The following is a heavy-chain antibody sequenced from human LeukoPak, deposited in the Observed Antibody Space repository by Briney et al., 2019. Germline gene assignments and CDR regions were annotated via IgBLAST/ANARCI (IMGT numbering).Heavy chain of an antibody. CDR2: ISSSGRTI. D-gene: IGHD1-20*01. CDR3: ARGGLTGEYGMDV. J-gene: IGHJ6*02. V-gene: IGHV3-48*03. Sequence: GGSLRLSCAASGFTFSSYEMNWVRQAPGKGLEWVSYISSSGRTIYYADSVKGRFTISRDNVKNSLYLQMNGLRAEGTAVYYCARGGLTGEYGMDVWGQGTTVTVSS. CDR1: GFTFSSYE.